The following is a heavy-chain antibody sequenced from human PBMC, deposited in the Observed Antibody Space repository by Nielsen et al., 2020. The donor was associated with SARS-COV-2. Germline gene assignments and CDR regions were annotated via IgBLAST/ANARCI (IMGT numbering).Heavy chain of an antibody. V-gene: IGHV3-9*01. CDR2: ISWNSGSI. CDR3: ANGLNY. Sequence: SLKISCAASGFTFDDYAMHWVRQAPGKGLEWASGISWNSGSIGYADSVKGRFTISRDNAKNSLYLQMNSLRAEDTALYYCANGLNYWGQGTLVTVSS. CDR1: GFTFDDYA. J-gene: IGHJ4*02.